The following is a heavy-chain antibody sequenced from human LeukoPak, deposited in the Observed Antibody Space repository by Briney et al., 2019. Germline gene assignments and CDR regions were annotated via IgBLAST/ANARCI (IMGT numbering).Heavy chain of an antibody. Sequence: SGGSLRLSCAASGFTFSNHGMHWVRQAPGKGLEWVAIIWYDGSNKYYADSVKGRFTISRDNSENTLSLQMNSLRAEDTAVYYCARDPGGEHWPLDYWGQGTLVTVSS. CDR3: ARDPGGEHWPLDY. D-gene: IGHD3-16*01. J-gene: IGHJ4*02. CDR2: IWYDGSNK. V-gene: IGHV3-33*01. CDR1: GFTFSNHG.